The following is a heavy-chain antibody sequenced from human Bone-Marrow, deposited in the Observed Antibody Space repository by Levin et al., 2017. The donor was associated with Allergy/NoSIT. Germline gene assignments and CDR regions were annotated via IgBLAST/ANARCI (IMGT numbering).Heavy chain of an antibody. D-gene: IGHD3-16*01. CDR3: VRGAGGLDH. CDR2: ITKDGSGI. CDR1: GFIFSNYW. J-gene: IGHJ4*02. Sequence: QAGGSLRLSCATSGFIFSNYWMHWVRQVPGKGLVWVSHITKDGSGISYVDSVKGRFTISRDNTKNTLYLQMNSLRDEDTAVYYCVRGAGGLDHWGQGTLVIVSS. V-gene: IGHV3-74*01.